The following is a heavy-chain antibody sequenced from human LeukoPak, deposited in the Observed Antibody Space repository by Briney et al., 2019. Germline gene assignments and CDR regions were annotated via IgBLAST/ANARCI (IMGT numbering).Heavy chain of an antibody. D-gene: IGHD3-22*01. J-gene: IGHJ3*02. V-gene: IGHV4-39*07. CDR2: IYYSGST. Sequence: PSETLSLTCTVSGGSISSSSYYWGWIRQPPGKGLEWIGSIYYSGSTYYNPSLKGRVTISVDTSKNQFSLKLSSVTAADTAVYYCARDQYYYDSSGYYDAFDIWGQGTMVTVSS. CDR3: ARDQYYYDSSGYYDAFDI. CDR1: GGSISSSSYY.